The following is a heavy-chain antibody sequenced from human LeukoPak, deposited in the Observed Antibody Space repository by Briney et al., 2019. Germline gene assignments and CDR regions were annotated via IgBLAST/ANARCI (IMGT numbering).Heavy chain of an antibody. J-gene: IGHJ5*01. V-gene: IGHV3-23*01. CDR2: VLGTGSGT. D-gene: IGHD3-10*01. CDR3: TRNLPRTGDFDF. CDR1: GFTFGNYV. Sequence: GGSLRLSCAASGFTFGNYVMTWVRQAPGKGLEWVSAVLGTGSGTYYADSVKGRFTISRDNSKNTLYLQMNSLRAEDTAVYYCTRNLPRTGDFDFWGQGTLVTVSS.